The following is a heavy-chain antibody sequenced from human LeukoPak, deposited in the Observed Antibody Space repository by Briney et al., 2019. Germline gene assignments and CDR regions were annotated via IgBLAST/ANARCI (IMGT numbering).Heavy chain of an antibody. D-gene: IGHD2-2*01. J-gene: IGHJ3*02. CDR3: AKGIVVVPAIGDAFDI. Sequence: GGSLRLSCAASGFTFSAYAIHWVRQAPGKGLEWLAVISSNEINKYYADSVKGRFTISRDNSKNTLYLQVNSLRVEDTAIYYCAKGIVVVPAIGDAFDIWGQGTKVTVSS. CDR1: GFTFSAYA. CDR2: ISSNEINK. V-gene: IGHV3-30-3*01.